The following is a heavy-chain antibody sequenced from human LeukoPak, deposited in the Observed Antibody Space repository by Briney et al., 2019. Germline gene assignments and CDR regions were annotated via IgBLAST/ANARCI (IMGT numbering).Heavy chain of an antibody. CDR2: ISAYNGNT. Sequence: GASVKVSCKASGYTFTSYGISWVRQAPGQGLEWMGWISAYNGNTNYAQKLQGRGTMTTDTSTSTAYMELRSLRADDTAVYYCARNHPLYSSSSVDYWGQGTLVTVSS. CDR1: GYTFTSYG. V-gene: IGHV1-18*01. J-gene: IGHJ4*02. CDR3: ARNHPLYSSSSVDY. D-gene: IGHD6-6*01.